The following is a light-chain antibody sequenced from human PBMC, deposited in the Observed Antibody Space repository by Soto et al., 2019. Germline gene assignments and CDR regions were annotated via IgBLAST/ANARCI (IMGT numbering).Light chain of an antibody. CDR1: SSNIGSNT. V-gene: IGLV1-44*01. J-gene: IGLJ3*02. CDR3: AAWHDSLNGWV. Sequence: QSVLTQPPSASGTPGQRVTISCSGSSSNIGSNTVNWYQQLPGTAPKLLIYGNNQRPSGVPDRFSGSESGTSASLAISGLQSEDEADYYCAAWHDSLNGWVFGGGTQLTV. CDR2: GNN.